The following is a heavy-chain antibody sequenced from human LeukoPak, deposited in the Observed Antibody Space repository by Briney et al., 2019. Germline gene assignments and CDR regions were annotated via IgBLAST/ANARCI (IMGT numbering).Heavy chain of an antibody. Sequence: ASVKVSCKASGYTCTTYGISWVRQAPGQGLEWMRWISGYNGNTNYAQKFQSRVTMTTDTSTTTAYMELRSLRSDDTAVYYCARLLLGSESRGFEYWGQGTLVTVSS. V-gene: IGHV1-18*01. CDR1: GYTCTTYG. CDR3: ARLLLGSESRGFEY. J-gene: IGHJ4*02. CDR2: ISGYNGNT. D-gene: IGHD3-10*01.